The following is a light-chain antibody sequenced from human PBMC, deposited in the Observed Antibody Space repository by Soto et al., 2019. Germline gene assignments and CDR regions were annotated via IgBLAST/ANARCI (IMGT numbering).Light chain of an antibody. CDR1: SSNIGNNY. Sequence: QSVLTQPPSVSAAPGQKVTISCSGSSSNIGNNYVSWYQQLPGTATKLLIYENNKRPSGIPDRFSGSKSGTSATLGITGLQTWDEADYYCGTWDSSLSAVVFGGGTKLTVL. J-gene: IGLJ2*01. CDR2: ENN. CDR3: GTWDSSLSAVV. V-gene: IGLV1-51*02.